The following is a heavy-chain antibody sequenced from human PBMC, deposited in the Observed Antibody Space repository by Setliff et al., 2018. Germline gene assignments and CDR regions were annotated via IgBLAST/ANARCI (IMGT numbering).Heavy chain of an antibody. V-gene: IGHV4-4*02. J-gene: IGHJ4*02. Sequence: SETLSLTCTVSGASINSLSWGSWVRQPPGKGLEWIWEIHHDGHDKYTPSVHYSPSLKSRFTISIDKSKNQFSLKLTSMTAADTAVYYCAKGGGRYHSDSWGQGILVTVSS. CDR1: GASINSLSW. CDR3: AKGGGRYHSDS. CDR2: IHHDGHD. D-gene: IGHD1-1*01.